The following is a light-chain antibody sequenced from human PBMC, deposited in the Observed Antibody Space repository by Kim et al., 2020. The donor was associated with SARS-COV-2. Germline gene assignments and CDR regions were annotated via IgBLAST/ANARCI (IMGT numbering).Light chain of an antibody. CDR1: SGDVGGYNY. Sequence: GLSITISCTGTSGDVGGYNYVSWYQQHTGKAPKLMIYDVSYRPSGVSNRCSGSKSGNTASLTISGLQAEDEDDYYCSSYTSNSILEFGGGTQLTVL. J-gene: IGLJ2*01. V-gene: IGLV2-14*03. CDR3: SSYTSNSILE. CDR2: DVS.